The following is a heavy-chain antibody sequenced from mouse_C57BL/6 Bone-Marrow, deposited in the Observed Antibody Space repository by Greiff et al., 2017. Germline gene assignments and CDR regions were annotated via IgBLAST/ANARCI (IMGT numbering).Heavy chain of an antibody. D-gene: IGHD1-1*02. V-gene: IGHV1-42*01. CDR3: ALWGYYPDY. CDR1: GYSLTGYY. CDR2: INPSTGGT. Sequence: VQLQQSGPELVKPGASVKISCKASGYSLTGYYMNWVKQSPEKSLEWIGEINPSTGGTTYNQKIKAKATLTVDKSSRTAYMQLKSLTSETSAVYSCALWGYYPDYWGQGTTLTVSS. J-gene: IGHJ2*01.